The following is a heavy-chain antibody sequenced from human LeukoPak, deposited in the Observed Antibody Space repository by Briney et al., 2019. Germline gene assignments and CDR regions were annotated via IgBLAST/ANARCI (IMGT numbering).Heavy chain of an antibody. V-gene: IGHV4-34*01. D-gene: IGHD3-10*01. CDR3: ARHGRITMVRGADC. CDR1: GGSFSGYY. J-gene: IGHJ4*02. CDR2: INHSGST. Sequence: SETLSLTCAVYGGSFSGYYWSWIRQPPGKGLEWIGEINHSGSTNYNPSLKSRVTISVDTSKNQFSLKLSSVTAADTAVYYCARHGRITMVRGADCWGQGTLVTVSS.